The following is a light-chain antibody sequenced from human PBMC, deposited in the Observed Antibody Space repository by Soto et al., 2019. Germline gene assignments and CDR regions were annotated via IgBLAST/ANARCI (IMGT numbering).Light chain of an antibody. CDR3: TSSTTTNTRV. V-gene: IGLV2-14*01. Sequence: QSVLTQPASVSGSPGQSITISCTGTSSDVGGYNFVSWYQQHPGKAPKLMISEVNNRPSGVSNRFSGSKSGNTASLTISGLQAEDQAHYHCTSSTTTNTRVFGTGTKVTVL. CDR1: SSDVGGYNF. J-gene: IGLJ1*01. CDR2: EVN.